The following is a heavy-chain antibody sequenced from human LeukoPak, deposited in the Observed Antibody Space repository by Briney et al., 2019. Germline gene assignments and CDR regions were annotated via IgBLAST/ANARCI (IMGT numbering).Heavy chain of an antibody. J-gene: IGHJ4*02. CDR3: ARALYSSGWYQIDY. V-gene: IGHV4-39*07. D-gene: IGHD6-19*01. Sequence: PSESLSLTCTVSGGSISSSSYYWGWIRQPPGKGLDWFVSIYYSGSTYYNPSVKSRVTISVDTSKNQFSLKLRSVTAADTAVYYCARALYSSGWYQIDYWGQGTLVTVSS. CDR2: IYYSGST. CDR1: GGSISSSSYY.